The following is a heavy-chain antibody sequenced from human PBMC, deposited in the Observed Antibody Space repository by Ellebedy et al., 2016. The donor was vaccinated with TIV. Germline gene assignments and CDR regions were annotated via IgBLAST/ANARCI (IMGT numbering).Heavy chain of an antibody. CDR1: GGSISSGGYY. D-gene: IGHD4-11*01. J-gene: IGHJ4*02. CDR2: IYYSGST. V-gene: IGHV4-31*03. Sequence: MPSETLSLTCTVSGGSISSGGYYWSWIRQHPGKGLEWIGYIYYSGSTYYNPSLKSRVTISVDTSKNQFSLKLSSVTAADTAVYYCAREGLYSNFEYFDYWGQGTLVTVSS. CDR3: AREGLYSNFEYFDY.